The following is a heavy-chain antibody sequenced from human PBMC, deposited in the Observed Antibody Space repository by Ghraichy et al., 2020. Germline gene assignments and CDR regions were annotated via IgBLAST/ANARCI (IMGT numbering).Heavy chain of an antibody. D-gene: IGHD3-3*01. CDR3: AKDNWGTIDH. CDR2: FSWDGRTT. V-gene: IGHV3-43*01. CDR1: GFAFGHYT. J-gene: IGHJ4*02. Sequence: GGSLRLSCAASGFAFGHYTMHWVRQFPGKGLEWVSLFSWDGRTTYYADSVKGRFTISRDNSKNSLYLQMNSLSGKDTGLYYCAKDNWGTIDHWGQGTLVTVSS.